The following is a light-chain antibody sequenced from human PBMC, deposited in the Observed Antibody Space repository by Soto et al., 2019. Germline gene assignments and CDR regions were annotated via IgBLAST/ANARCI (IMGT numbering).Light chain of an antibody. CDR1: QSISSW. V-gene: IGKV1-5*03. Sequence: DIQMTQSPSTLSAYVGDRVTITCRASQSISSWLAWYQQIPGKAPKLLIYRAASLEIGVPSRFSGSGSGTEFTLTISSLQPDDFETYYCQQYNSYVWTFCQGTKAEIK. CDR2: RAA. CDR3: QQYNSYVWT. J-gene: IGKJ1*01.